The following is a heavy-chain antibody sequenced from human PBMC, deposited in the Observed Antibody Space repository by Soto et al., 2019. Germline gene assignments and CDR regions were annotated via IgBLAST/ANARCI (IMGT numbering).Heavy chain of an antibody. Sequence: VGSLRLSCAASGFTFSSYSMNWVRQAPGKGLEWVSSISSSSSYIYYADSVKGRFTISRDNAKNSLYLQMNSLRPEDAALYYCARGHHSKDVWGQGATVTVSS. CDR2: ISSSSSYI. J-gene: IGHJ6*02. CDR1: GFTFSSYS. V-gene: IGHV3-21*01. CDR3: ARGHHSKDV.